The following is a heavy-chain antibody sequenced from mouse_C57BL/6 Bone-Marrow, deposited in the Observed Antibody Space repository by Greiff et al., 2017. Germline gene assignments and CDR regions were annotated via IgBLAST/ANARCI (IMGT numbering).Heavy chain of an antibody. CDR1: GYTFTSYW. J-gene: IGHJ4*01. V-gene: IGHV1-64*01. D-gene: IGHD2-1*01. Sequence: QVQLQQPGAELVKPGASVKLSCKASGYTFTSYWMHWVKQRPGQGLEWIGMIHPKSGSSNYNEKFKSKATLTVDKSSRPAYMQLSSLASEDSAVYCCASYGKASYYAMDYWGQGTSVTVSS. CDR2: IHPKSGSS. CDR3: ASYGKASYYAMDY.